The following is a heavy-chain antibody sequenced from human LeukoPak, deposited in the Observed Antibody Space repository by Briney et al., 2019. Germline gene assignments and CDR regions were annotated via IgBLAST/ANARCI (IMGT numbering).Heavy chain of an antibody. Sequence: PGGSLRLSCAASGFTFSSYAMSWVRQAPGKGLEWVSTISGSGGSTYYADSVKGRFTISRDNSKNTLYLQMNSLRAEDTAEYYCAKDFRAYYYDSSGSFFFDHWGQGTLVTVSS. J-gene: IGHJ4*02. CDR3: AKDFRAYYYDSSGSFFFDH. V-gene: IGHV3-23*01. D-gene: IGHD3-22*01. CDR1: GFTFSSYA. CDR2: ISGSGGST.